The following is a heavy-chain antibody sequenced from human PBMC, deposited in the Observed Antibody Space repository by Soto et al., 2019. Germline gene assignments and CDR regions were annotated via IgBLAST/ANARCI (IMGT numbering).Heavy chain of an antibody. V-gene: IGHV3-21*02. CDR3: ARGDMLGTASYGMDV. J-gene: IGHJ6*02. CDR1: GFTFSIYS. D-gene: IGHD5-12*01. CDR2: INSRSVYI. Sequence: EVPLVESGGGLVKPGESLTLSCAASGFTFSIYSMDWVRQAPGKGVEWVSSINSRSVYIYYADSVRGRFTISRDNAKNSLYLHMSSLRTEDTAVYFCARGDMLGTASYGMDVWGQGTTVTVSS.